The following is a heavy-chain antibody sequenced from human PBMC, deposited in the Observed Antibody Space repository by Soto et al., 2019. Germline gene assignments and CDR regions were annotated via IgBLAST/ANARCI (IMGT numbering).Heavy chain of an antibody. CDR1: GFTVSSNY. D-gene: IGHD2-21*02. Sequence: EVQLVESGGGLVQPGGSLRLSCAASGFTVSSNYMSWVRQAPGKGLEWVSVIYSGGSTYYADSVKGRFTISRDNSKNTLYLQMNSLRAEDTAVYYCARDSCGGDCYQYYYGMDVWGQGTTVTVSS. CDR2: IYSGGST. V-gene: IGHV3-66*01. CDR3: ARDSCGGDCYQYYYGMDV. J-gene: IGHJ6*02.